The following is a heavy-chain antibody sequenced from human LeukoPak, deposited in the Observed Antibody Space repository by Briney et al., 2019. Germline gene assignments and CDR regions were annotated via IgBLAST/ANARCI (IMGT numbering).Heavy chain of an antibody. CDR3: ARDPTSSWGTAFDI. D-gene: IGHD3-16*01. CDR1: GFTFSSYG. J-gene: IGHJ3*02. V-gene: IGHV3-21*01. Sequence: GRSLRLSCAASGFTFSSYGMHWVRQAPGKGLEWVSSISSGTSYIYYADSVKGRFTISRDNAKNSLYLQMNSLRAEDTAVYYCARDPTSSWGTAFDIWGQGTMVTVSS. CDR2: ISSGTSYI.